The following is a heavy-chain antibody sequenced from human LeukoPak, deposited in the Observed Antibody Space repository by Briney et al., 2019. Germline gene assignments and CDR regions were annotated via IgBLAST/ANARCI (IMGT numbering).Heavy chain of an antibody. CDR3: ARARGNSYGYVDY. D-gene: IGHD5-18*01. J-gene: IGHJ4*02. CDR2: ISGDSSPI. V-gene: IGHV3-48*02. Sequence: GGSLRLSCAASGLTFSPYGMNWVRQAPGKGPEWVSYISGDSSPIYYADSVKGRFTISRDNAKSSLYLRMNSLTDEDTALYFCARARGNSYGYVDYWGQGSLVTVSS. CDR1: GLTFSPYG.